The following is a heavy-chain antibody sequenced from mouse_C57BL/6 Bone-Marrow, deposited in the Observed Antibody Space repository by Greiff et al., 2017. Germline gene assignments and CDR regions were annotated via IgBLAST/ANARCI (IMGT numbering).Heavy chain of an antibody. J-gene: IGHJ2*01. Sequence: EVKLMASGGGLVQPGGSLKLSCAASGFTFSDYGLAWVRQAPRTGPEWVAFISNLAYSIYYADTVTGRFTISRENAKNTLYLEMSSLRSEDTAMYYCARYDYDGFDYWGQGTTLTVSS. V-gene: IGHV5-15*01. CDR2: ISNLAYSI. CDR1: GFTFSDYG. D-gene: IGHD2-4*01. CDR3: ARYDYDGFDY.